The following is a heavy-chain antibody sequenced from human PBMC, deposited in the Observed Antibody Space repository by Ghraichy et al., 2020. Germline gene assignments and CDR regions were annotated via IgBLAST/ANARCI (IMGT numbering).Heavy chain of an antibody. CDR1: GFTFSSYW. CDR2: IKQDASEK. D-gene: IGHD6-13*01. Sequence: GSLRLSCATSGFTFSSYWMSWVRQVPGKGLRWVANIKQDASEKYYVDSVKGRFTISRDNAKNSLYLQMNGLRAEDTAVYYCSRVSSSYFNYFDYWGQGTLVTVSS. J-gene: IGHJ4*02. CDR3: SRVSSSYFNYFDY. V-gene: IGHV3-7*04.